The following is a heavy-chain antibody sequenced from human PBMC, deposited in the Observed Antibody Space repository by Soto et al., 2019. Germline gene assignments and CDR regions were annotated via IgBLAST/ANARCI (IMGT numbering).Heavy chain of an antibody. CDR1: GFTFTDHW. J-gene: IGHJ3*01. Sequence: EVQLVESGGGLVQPGGSLRLSYVASGFTFTDHWMTWVRQAPGRRPEWVANIKPDGSEKYYMDSVRGRFAISRDNAKKSLSLLMNSLGHEDTAMFYCVRIRGGGAYDLWGQGTMVTVS. V-gene: IGHV3-7*05. CDR2: IKPDGSEK. D-gene: IGHD3-3*01. CDR3: VRIRGGGAYDL.